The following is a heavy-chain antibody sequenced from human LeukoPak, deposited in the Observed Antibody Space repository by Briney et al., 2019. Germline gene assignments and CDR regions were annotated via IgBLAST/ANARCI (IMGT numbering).Heavy chain of an antibody. CDR3: ARDLSYSGSWVDY. CDR1: GYTFTGYY. V-gene: IGHV1-2*02. Sequence: ASVKVSCKASGYTFTGYYMHWVRQAPGQGLEWMGWINPNSGGTNYAQKFQGRVTMTRDTSISTAYMELSRLRSDDTAVYYCARDLSYSGSWVDYWGQGTLVTVSS. J-gene: IGHJ4*02. CDR2: INPNSGGT. D-gene: IGHD6-13*01.